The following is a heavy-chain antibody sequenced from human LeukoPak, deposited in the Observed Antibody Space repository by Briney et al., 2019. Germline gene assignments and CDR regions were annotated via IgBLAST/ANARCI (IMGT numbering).Heavy chain of an antibody. CDR1: GYTFTGYY. CDR3: ARVKYYYDSIDDY. V-gene: IGHV1-2*02. CDR2: INPNSGGT. Sequence: ASVKVSCKASGYTFTGYYMHWVRQAPGQGLEWMGWINPNSGGTNYAQKFQGRVTMTRDTSISTAYMELSRLRSDDTAVYYCARVKYYYDSIDDYWGQGTLVTVSS. J-gene: IGHJ4*02. D-gene: IGHD3-22*01.